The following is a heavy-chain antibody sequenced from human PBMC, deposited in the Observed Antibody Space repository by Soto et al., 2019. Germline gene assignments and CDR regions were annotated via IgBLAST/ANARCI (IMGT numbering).Heavy chain of an antibody. CDR2: INGRGSPT. Sequence: EVQLLESGGGLVQPGGSLGLSCVGSGFAFSIYAMSWVRQVPGKGPEWVAVINGRGSPTFYADSVKGRFTISRDNSKKTLYMQMNSLSAEDTVLYYCAKHIEGAGNWYFDLWGRGTLVAVSS. D-gene: IGHD2-21*01. V-gene: IGHV3-23*01. CDR1: GFAFSIYA. J-gene: IGHJ2*01. CDR3: AKHIEGAGNWYFDL.